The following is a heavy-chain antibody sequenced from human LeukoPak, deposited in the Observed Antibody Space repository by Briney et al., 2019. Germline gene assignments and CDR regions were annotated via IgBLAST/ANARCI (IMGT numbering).Heavy chain of an antibody. J-gene: IGHJ4*02. D-gene: IGHD3-16*01. Sequence: RASVKVSCKASGFTSTNFAVQWVRQARGQRLEWTGWIIVGSGATKCAQDFQERVTITRDLSTSTLYMELRSLTSEDTAVYYCAADLSNPRMGASYLDSWGQGTLVTVSS. CDR3: AADLSNPRMGASYLDS. CDR2: IIVGSGAT. V-gene: IGHV1-58*01. CDR1: GFTSTNFA.